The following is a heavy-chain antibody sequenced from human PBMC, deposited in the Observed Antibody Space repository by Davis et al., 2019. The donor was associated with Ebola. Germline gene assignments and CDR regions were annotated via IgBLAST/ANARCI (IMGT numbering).Heavy chain of an antibody. CDR1: GFTFRNAW. Sequence: GESLKISCAASGFTFRNAWINWVRQAPGKGLEWVGRIKSKTDGGTTDYAAPVKGRFTISRDDSKNTLYLQMNSLKTEDTAVYYCTTEGAVADGTGYYGMDVWGQGTTVTVSS. CDR2: IKSKTDGGTT. D-gene: IGHD6-19*01. J-gene: IGHJ6*02. V-gene: IGHV3-15*07. CDR3: TTEGAVADGTGYYGMDV.